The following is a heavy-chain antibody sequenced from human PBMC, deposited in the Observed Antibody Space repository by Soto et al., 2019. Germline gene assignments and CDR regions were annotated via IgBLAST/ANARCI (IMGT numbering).Heavy chain of an antibody. V-gene: IGHV4-59*01. CDR3: ERGSSITIFGVVTSSWFDT. CDR1: GGSISSYY. Sequence: SETLSLTCTVSGGSISSYYWSWIRQPPGKGLEWIGYIYYSGSTKYNPSIKSRVNIPVDKSKNQFSLKMSSVTAADTAAYYCERGSSITIFGVVTSSWFDTWGQGTMVTVSS. CDR2: IYYSGST. J-gene: IGHJ5*02. D-gene: IGHD3-3*01.